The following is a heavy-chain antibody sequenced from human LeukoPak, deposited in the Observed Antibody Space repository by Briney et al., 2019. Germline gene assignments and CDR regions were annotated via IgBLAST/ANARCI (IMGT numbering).Heavy chain of an antibody. CDR2: IYHSGST. CDR3: AGHHPRNTVVF. D-gene: IGHD2/OR15-2a*01. J-gene: IGHJ4*02. Sequence: PSQTLSLTCAVSGGSISSGGYSWSWIRQPQGKGMEWIGYIYHSGSTYYNPSLKSRVTISVDRSKNQFSLKLSSVAAADTAVYYCAGHHPRNTVVFWGQGTLVTVSS. CDR1: GGSISSGGYS. V-gene: IGHV4-30-2*01.